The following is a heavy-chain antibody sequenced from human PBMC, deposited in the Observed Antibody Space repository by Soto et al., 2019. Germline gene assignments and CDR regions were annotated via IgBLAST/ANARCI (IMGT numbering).Heavy chain of an antibody. V-gene: IGHV1-18*04. J-gene: IGHJ6*02. Sequence: QVQLVQSGAEVKKPGASVRVSCEASGYTFTSYGIRWVRQAPGQGLEWMGWISVYSGSTNYAQKLQGRVTMTTDRSTRAVYMELRSLRSDDTAVYYCARDSWGLAVPDYHYYAMDVWGQGTTVTVS. CDR1: GYTFTSYG. CDR2: ISVYSGST. CDR3: ARDSWGLAVPDYHYYAMDV. D-gene: IGHD6-19*01.